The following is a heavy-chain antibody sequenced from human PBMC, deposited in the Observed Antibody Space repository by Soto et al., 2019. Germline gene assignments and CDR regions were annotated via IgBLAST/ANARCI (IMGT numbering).Heavy chain of an antibody. CDR2: ISSSSSYI. D-gene: IGHD1-26*01. Sequence: GGSLRLSCAASGFTFSSYSMNWARQAPGKGLEWVSSISSSSSYIYYADSVKGRFTISRDNAKNSLYLQMNSLRAEDTAVYYCARAPVGPYYFDYWGQGTLVTVSS. CDR3: ARAPVGPYYFDY. CDR1: GFTFSSYS. J-gene: IGHJ4*02. V-gene: IGHV3-21*01.